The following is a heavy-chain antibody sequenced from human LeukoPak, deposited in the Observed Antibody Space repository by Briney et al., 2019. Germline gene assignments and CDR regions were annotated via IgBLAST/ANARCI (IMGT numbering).Heavy chain of an antibody. V-gene: IGHV1-18*01. CDR2: ISAYNGNT. D-gene: IGHD3-10*01. Sequence: ASVKVSCTASGYTFTSYGISWVRQAPGQGLEWMGWISAYNGNTNYAQKLQGRVTMTTDASTSTAYMELRSLRSDDTAVYYCARFPYGSGIVDVWGKGTTVTVSS. CDR3: ARFPYGSGIVDV. J-gene: IGHJ6*04. CDR1: GYTFTSYG.